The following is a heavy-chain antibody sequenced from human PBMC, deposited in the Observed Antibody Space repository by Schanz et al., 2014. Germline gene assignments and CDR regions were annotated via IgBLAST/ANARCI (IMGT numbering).Heavy chain of an antibody. V-gene: IGHV1-3*01. D-gene: IGHD4-17*01. Sequence: QVQLVQSGAEVKKPGASVKVSCKASGYTFTSYSIHWVRQAPGQGLEWMGWINVGNGNMKYSQKFQGRVTITRDRSTSTAYVELSSLRSEYTAVYYCARGYDDSPTDVWGQGTLVTVSS. CDR1: GYTFTSYS. CDR3: ARGYDDSPTDV. CDR2: INVGNGNM. J-gene: IGHJ1*01.